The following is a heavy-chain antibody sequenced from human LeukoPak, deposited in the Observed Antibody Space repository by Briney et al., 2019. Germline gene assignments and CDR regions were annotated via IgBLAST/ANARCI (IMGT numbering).Heavy chain of an antibody. CDR3: AAAAINYYDSSGYAFDI. CDR2: IVVGSGNT. Sequence: SVKVSCKASGFTFTSSAMQWVRQARGQRLEWIGWIVVGSGNTNYAQKFQERVTITRDMSTSTAYMELSSLRSEDTAVYYCAAAAINYYDSSGYAFDIWGQGTRVTVSS. V-gene: IGHV1-58*02. CDR1: GFTFTSSA. J-gene: IGHJ3*02. D-gene: IGHD3-22*01.